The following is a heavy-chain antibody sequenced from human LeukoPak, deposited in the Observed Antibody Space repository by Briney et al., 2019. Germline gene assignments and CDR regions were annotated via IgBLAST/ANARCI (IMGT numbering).Heavy chain of an antibody. CDR3: ARDPLHRTGTTFDY. CDR1: GYTVRGYY. J-gene: IGHJ4*02. V-gene: IGHV1-2*02. CDR2: INPNSGGT. D-gene: IGHD1-1*01. Sequence: ASVKVSCKASGYTVRGYYIHWVRQAPGQGLEWMGWINPNSGGTNYAQKFQGRVTMTTDTSTSTAYMELRSLRSDDTAVYYCARDPLHRTGTTFDYWGQGTLVTVSS.